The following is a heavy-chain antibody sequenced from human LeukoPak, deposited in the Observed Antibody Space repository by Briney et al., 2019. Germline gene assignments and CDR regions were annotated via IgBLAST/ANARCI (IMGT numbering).Heavy chain of an antibody. J-gene: IGHJ4*02. CDR1: GFTFSNYA. CDR2: LRASGGIT. D-gene: IGHD6-13*01. CDR3: AKAADDSSSWYEDY. Sequence: GGSLRLSCAASGFTFSNYAMNWVRQTPGKGLEWVSSLRASGGITYYADSVKGRFTISRDNSKNTLYLQMNSLRAEDTAVYYCAKAADDSSSWYEDYWGQGTLVTVSS. V-gene: IGHV3-23*01.